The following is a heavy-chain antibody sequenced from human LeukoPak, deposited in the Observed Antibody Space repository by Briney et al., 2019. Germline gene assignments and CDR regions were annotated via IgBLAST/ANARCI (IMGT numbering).Heavy chain of an antibody. D-gene: IGHD6-19*01. Sequence: ASVMVSCKASGYTFNKHGITWVRQAPGQGLEWMGWISAYNGDTKHGQKFQGRVTLITDTSASTAYMELRSLRSDDTAVYYCARDPSNTSGWSPYFDYWGQGALVTVSS. CDR2: ISAYNGDT. CDR3: ARDPSNTSGWSPYFDY. V-gene: IGHV1-18*04. CDR1: GYTFNKHG. J-gene: IGHJ4*02.